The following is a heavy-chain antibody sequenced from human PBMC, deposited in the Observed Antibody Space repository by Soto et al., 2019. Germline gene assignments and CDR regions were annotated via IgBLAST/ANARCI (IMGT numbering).Heavy chain of an antibody. CDR3: AKSLYYYDSSPLDH. Sequence: GSLRLSCAAAGFDFGVYAMHWVRQVPGKGLEWVSLTNSDGTDSYYMDSVKGRFTISRDNAKSTLYLQMDRLRPEDTALYFCAKSLYYYDSSPLDHWGQGTLVTVSS. V-gene: IGHV3-43D*04. CDR1: GFDFGVYA. D-gene: IGHD3-22*01. J-gene: IGHJ4*02. CDR2: TNSDGTDS.